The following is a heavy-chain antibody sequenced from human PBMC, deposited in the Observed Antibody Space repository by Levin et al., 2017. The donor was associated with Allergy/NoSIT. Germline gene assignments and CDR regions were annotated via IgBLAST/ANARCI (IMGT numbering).Heavy chain of an antibody. V-gene: IGHV1-46*01. CDR2: INPSGGST. D-gene: IGHD3-10*01. Sequence: GESLKISCKASGYTFTSYYMHWVRQAPGQGLEWMGIINPSGGSTSYAQKFQGRVTMTRDTSTSTVYMELSSLRSEDTAVYYCARDRIMVQGVIITFLRNPGFDYWGQGTLVTVSS. CDR3: ARDRIMVQGVIITFLRNPGFDY. J-gene: IGHJ4*02. CDR1: GYTFTSYY.